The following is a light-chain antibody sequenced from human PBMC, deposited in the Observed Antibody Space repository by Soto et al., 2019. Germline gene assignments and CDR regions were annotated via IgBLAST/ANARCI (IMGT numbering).Light chain of an antibody. V-gene: IGKV1-27*01. CDR2: AAS. CDR3: QNYNGAPWT. J-gene: IGKJ1*01. Sequence: DIQMTQSPSSLSASVGDRVTITCRASQGISTYLVWYQQKPGTVPKLLIFAASTLQSGFPSRFSGSGSGTDFTLPISSLQPEDVATYYCQNYNGAPWTFGQGTKVEIK. CDR1: QGISTY.